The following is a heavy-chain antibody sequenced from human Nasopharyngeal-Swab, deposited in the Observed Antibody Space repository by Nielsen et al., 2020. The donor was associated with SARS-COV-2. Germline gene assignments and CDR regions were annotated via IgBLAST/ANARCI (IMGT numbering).Heavy chain of an antibody. CDR3: ARGARMVTIFGVVIRGTFDY. CDR2: IYYSGST. V-gene: IGHV4-61*01. D-gene: IGHD3-3*01. Sequence: SETLSLTCTVSGGSVNSGSYYWSWIRQPPGKGLEWIGYIYYSGSTNYNPSLKSRVTISVDTSKNQFSLKLSSVTAADTAVYYCARGARMVTIFGVVIRGTFDYWGQGTLVTVSS. J-gene: IGHJ4*02. CDR1: GGSVNSGSYY.